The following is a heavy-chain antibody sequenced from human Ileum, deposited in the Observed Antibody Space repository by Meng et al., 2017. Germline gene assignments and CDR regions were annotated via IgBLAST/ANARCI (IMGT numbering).Heavy chain of an antibody. CDR2: VYYSGHT. V-gene: IGHV4-61*03. CDR1: CDSVSSDNYY. CDR3: ARTPLYSGSYYFDP. J-gene: IGHJ4*02. D-gene: IGHD1-26*01. Sequence: QGHRRGPGPGRVRPSVTLSLTCTVSCDSVSSDNYYGSWIRQPPGKGLEWIGYVYYSGHTDCNPSLKSRLSISIDTSKNHFSLKLSSVTAADTAVYYCARTPLYSGSYYFDPWGQGALVTVSS.